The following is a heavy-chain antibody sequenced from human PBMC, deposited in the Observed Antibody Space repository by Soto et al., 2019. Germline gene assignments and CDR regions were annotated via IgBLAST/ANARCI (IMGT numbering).Heavy chain of an antibody. D-gene: IGHD2-15*01. CDR1: GFTFSSYS. CDR2: ISSSSSYI. CDR3: ARAPYSTPFDY. J-gene: IGHJ4*02. Sequence: EVQLVESGGGLVKPGGSLRLSCAASGFTFSSYSMNWVRQAPGKGLEWVSSISSSSSYIYYAVSVKGRFTISRDNAKNSLYLQMNSLRAEDTAVYYCARAPYSTPFDYWGQGTLVTVSS. V-gene: IGHV3-21*01.